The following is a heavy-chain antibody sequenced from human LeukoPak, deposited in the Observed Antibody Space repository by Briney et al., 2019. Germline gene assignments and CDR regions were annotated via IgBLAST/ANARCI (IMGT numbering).Heavy chain of an antibody. J-gene: IGHJ4*02. D-gene: IGHD3-10*01. V-gene: IGHV1-69*04. CDR3: ARRLYGSGSYYGFDY. Sequence: SVKVSCEASEGTFSSYAISWVRQSPGQGLEWMRRIIPILGIANYAQKFQGRVTITADKSTSTAYMELSSLRSEDTAVYYCARRLYGSGSYYGFDYWGQGTLVTVSS. CDR1: EGTFSSYA. CDR2: IIPILGIA.